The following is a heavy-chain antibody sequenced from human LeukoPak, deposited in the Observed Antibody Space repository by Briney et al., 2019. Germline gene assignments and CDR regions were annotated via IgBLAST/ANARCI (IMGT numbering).Heavy chain of an antibody. Sequence: PGGSLRLSCAASGFTFSSYNMNWVRQAPGQGLEWLSYISSSRNTIYYADSVKGRFTISRDNAKNSLYLQMNSLRAEDTAVYYCARDLEAAYFDFWGQGTLVTVSS. CDR3: ARDLEAAYFDF. D-gene: IGHD6-13*01. V-gene: IGHV3-48*01. CDR2: ISSSRNTI. CDR1: GFTFSSYN. J-gene: IGHJ4*02.